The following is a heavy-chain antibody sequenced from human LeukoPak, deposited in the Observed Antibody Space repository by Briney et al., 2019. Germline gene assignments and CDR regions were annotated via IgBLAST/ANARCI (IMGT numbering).Heavy chain of an antibody. Sequence: PGGSLRLSCAASGFTFSSYWTTWVRQAPGKGLEWVANIKQDGSEQYYVDSVKGRFAISRDNAKNSLYLQMNSLRVEDTAVYYCVRISTAAAGSDYWGQGTLVTVSS. D-gene: IGHD6-13*01. V-gene: IGHV3-7*01. CDR3: VRISTAAAGSDY. CDR1: GFTFSSYW. CDR2: IKQDGSEQ. J-gene: IGHJ4*02.